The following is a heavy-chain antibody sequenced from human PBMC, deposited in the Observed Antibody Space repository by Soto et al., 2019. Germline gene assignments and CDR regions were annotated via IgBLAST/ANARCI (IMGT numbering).Heavy chain of an antibody. Sequence: PGGSLRLSCAASGFTFSSYAMSWVRQAPGKGLEWVSAISGSGGSTYYADSVKGRFTISRDNAKNSLYLQMNSLRAEDTAVYYCGRDPSGYCSGGSGYGGYWGRGTRVTLPS. J-gene: IGHJ4*02. CDR1: GFTFSSYA. CDR2: ISGSGGST. CDR3: GRDPSGYCSGGSGYGGY. V-gene: IGHV3-23*01. D-gene: IGHD2-15*01.